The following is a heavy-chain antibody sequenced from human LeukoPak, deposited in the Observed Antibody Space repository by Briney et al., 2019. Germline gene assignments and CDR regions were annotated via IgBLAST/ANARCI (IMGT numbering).Heavy chain of an antibody. CDR3: ARTMGNWNDVLLY. V-gene: IGHV4-39*07. Sequence: SETLSHTCTVSGGSIRSSSYYWGWIRQPPGKGLEWIGSIYYSGSTYYNPSLKSRVTISVDTSKNQFSLKLSSVTAADTAVYYCARTMGNWNDVLLYWGQGTLVTVSS. D-gene: IGHD1-1*01. CDR1: GGSIRSSSYY. J-gene: IGHJ4*02. CDR2: IYYSGST.